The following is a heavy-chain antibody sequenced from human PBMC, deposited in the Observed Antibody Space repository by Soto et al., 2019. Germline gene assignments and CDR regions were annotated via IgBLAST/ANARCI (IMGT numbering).Heavy chain of an antibody. V-gene: IGHV3-23*01. Sequence: GGSLRLSCAASAFTFSSFALSWVRQAPGKGLEWVSTINPSGGSTYYADSVKGRFTLSRDNSKNTLYLQMNSLRAEDTAVYYCAKDRDFWSGSYTGFDYWGRGTLVTVSS. J-gene: IGHJ4*02. CDR2: INPSGGST. CDR3: AKDRDFWSGSYTGFDY. D-gene: IGHD3-3*01. CDR1: AFTFSSFA.